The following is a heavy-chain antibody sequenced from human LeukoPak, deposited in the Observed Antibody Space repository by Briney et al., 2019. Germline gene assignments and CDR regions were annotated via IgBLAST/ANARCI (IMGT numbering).Heavy chain of an antibody. CDR2: IYYSGST. J-gene: IGHJ1*01. V-gene: IGHV4-39*07. Sequence: SETLSLTCTVSGGSISSSSYYWGWIRQPPGKGLEWIGSIYYSGSTYYNPSLKSRVTISVDTSKNQFSLKLSSVTAADTAVYYCARVGSSSWSNNAEYFQHWGQGTLVTVSS. CDR3: ARVGSSSWSNNAEYFQH. CDR1: GGSISSSSYY. D-gene: IGHD6-13*01.